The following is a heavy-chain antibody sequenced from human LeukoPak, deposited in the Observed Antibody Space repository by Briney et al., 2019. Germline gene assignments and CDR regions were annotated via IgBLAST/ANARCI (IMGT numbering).Heavy chain of an antibody. D-gene: IGHD4-17*01. CDR1: GFTFSSYS. CDR3: ARARATVTRISSFDI. J-gene: IGHJ3*02. V-gene: IGHV3-48*01. Sequence: GGSLRLSCAASGFTFSSYSMNWVRQAPGKGLEWVSYISSSSSTIYYTDSVKGRFTISRDNAKNSLYLQMNSLRAEDTAVYYCARARATVTRISSFDIWGQGTMVTVSS. CDR2: ISSSSSTI.